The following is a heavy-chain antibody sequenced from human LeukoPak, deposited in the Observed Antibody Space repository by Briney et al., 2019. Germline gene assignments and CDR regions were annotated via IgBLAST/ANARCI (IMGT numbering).Heavy chain of an antibody. CDR2: ISAYNGNT. D-gene: IGHD4-17*01. Sequence: ASVKVSCKASGYTFTSYGISWVRQAPGQGLEWMGWISAYNGNTNYAQKLQGRVTMTTDTSTSTAYMELRSLRSDDTAVYYCASGTRDYGDYGYFDYWGQGTLVTVSS. CDR3: ASGTRDYGDYGYFDY. CDR1: GYTFTSYG. V-gene: IGHV1-18*01. J-gene: IGHJ4*02.